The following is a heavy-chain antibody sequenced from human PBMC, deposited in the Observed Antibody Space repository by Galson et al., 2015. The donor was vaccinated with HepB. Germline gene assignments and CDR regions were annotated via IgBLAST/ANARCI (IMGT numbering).Heavy chain of an antibody. V-gene: IGHV3-74*01. CDR3: ARTSGHFDY. CDR1: GFTFSRYS. CDR2: INSDGSST. D-gene: IGHD2-15*01. Sequence: SLRLSCAASGFTFSRYSMHWVRQAPGKGLVWVSRINSDGSSTNYADSVKGRFTISRDNAKNTLYLQMNSLRAEDTAVYYCARTSGHFDYGGHGTLVTVSS. J-gene: IGHJ4*01.